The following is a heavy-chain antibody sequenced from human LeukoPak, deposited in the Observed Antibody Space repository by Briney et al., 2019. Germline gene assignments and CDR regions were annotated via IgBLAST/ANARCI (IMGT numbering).Heavy chain of an antibody. CDR2: ISAYNGNT. J-gene: IGHJ4*02. CDR3: ARDPLYYHCDTSGYSTFFDY. D-gene: IGHD3-22*01. V-gene: IGHV1-18*01. Sequence: EASVKVSCKASGYTFTSYGITWVRQAPGQGLEWMGWISAYNGNTKYAQKLQGRVTMTTDTSTSTAYMELRSLRSDDTAVYYCARDPLYYHCDTSGYSTFFDYWGQGTLVTVSS. CDR1: GYTFTSYG.